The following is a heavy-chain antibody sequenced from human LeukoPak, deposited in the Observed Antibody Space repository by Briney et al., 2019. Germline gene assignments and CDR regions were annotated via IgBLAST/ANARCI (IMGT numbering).Heavy chain of an antibody. CDR1: GYTFTSYY. CDR3: ARDPGYCSGGSCYSAWFDP. CDR2: INPSGGST. D-gene: IGHD2-15*01. Sequence: ASVKVSCKASGYTFTSYYMHWVRQAPGQGLEWMGIINPSGGSTSYAQKFQGRVTMTRNMSTSTVYMELSSLRSEDTAVYYCARDPGYCSGGSCYSAWFDPWGQGALVTVSS. J-gene: IGHJ5*02. V-gene: IGHV1-46*01.